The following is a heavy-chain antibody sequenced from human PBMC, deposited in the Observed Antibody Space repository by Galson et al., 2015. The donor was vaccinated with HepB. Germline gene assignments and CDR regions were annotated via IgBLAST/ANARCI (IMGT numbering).Heavy chain of an antibody. CDR1: GYTFTTNG. D-gene: IGHD4/OR15-4a*01. Sequence: SVKVSRKASGYTFTTNGISWVRQAPGQGLEWMGWISANSGNTKYAQNLQGRVTLTRDTSTSTAYLELRSLRSDDTAAYYCARDRDYRFDYWGQGTLVTVSS. V-gene: IGHV1-18*04. CDR3: ARDRDYRFDY. CDR2: ISANSGNT. J-gene: IGHJ4*02.